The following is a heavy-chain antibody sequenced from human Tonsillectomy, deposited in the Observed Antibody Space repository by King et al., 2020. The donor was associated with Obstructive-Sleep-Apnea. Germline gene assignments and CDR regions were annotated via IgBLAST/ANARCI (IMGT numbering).Heavy chain of an antibody. Sequence: VQLVESGAEVKKPGESLKISCKGSGYRVTNYWIGWVRQMPGKGLEWMGIIYPGDSDTRYSPSFQGQVTILADQSISTAYLQWSSLKASDAAMYYCATTTAGHSSEVYWGQGALVTVSS. CDR2: IYPGDSDT. D-gene: IGHD6-19*01. CDR1: GYRVTNYW. J-gene: IGHJ4*02. CDR3: ATTTAGHSSEVY. V-gene: IGHV5-51*01.